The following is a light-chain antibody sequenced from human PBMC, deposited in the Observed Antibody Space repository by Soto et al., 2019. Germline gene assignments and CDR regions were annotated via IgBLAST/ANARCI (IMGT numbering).Light chain of an antibody. Sequence: QSALTQPASVSGSPGQSTPFPGPGTGGDVGAYNYVSWYQQRPGKAPQLMIYEVSYRPSGISNRFSGSKSDNTASLTISGLQAEDEADYYCSSYTTSSTLVFGTGTKLTVL. CDR2: EVS. V-gene: IGLV2-14*01. J-gene: IGLJ1*01. CDR1: GGDVGAYNY. CDR3: SSYTTSSTLV.